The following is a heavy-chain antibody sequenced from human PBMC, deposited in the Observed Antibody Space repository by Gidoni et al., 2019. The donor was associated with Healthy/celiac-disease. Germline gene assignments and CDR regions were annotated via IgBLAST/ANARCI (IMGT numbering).Heavy chain of an antibody. CDR3: ARRRGGYSYGLDAEYFQH. V-gene: IGHV4-39*01. Sequence: QLQLQESGPGLVKPSETLSLTCTVSGGSISSSRYYWGWIRQPPGKGLEWIGSIYYSGSTYYNPSLKSRVTISVDTSKNQFSLKLSSVTAADTAVYYCARRRGGYSYGLDAEYFQHWGQGTLVTVSS. D-gene: IGHD5-18*01. J-gene: IGHJ1*01. CDR2: IYYSGST. CDR1: GGSISSSRYY.